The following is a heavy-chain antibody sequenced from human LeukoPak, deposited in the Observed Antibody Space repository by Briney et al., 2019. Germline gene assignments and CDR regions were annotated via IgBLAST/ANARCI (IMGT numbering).Heavy chain of an antibody. CDR2: INHGGST. Sequence: SETLSLTCAVYGGSFSGYYWSWIRQPPGKGLEWIGEINHGGSTNYNPSLKSRVTISVDTSKNQFSLKLSSVTAADTAVYYCARLLGGWYNYYYYYYMDVWGKGTTVTISS. CDR1: GGSFSGYY. J-gene: IGHJ6*03. V-gene: IGHV4-34*01. CDR3: ARLLGGWYNYYYYYYMDV. D-gene: IGHD6-19*01.